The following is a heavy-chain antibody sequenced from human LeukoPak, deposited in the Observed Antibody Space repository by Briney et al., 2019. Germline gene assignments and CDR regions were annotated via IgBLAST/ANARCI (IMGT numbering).Heavy chain of an antibody. V-gene: IGHV1-18*01. CDR3: VRDFRAIVGATREPFDY. CDR2: IRVDNGNT. CDR1: GYTFSNYA. Sequence: ASVKVSCKASGYTFSNYAISWVRQAPGQGLEWMGWIRVDNGNTDYAQKLRGRVTMTTDTSTSTAYMELRSLESDDTAVYYCVRDFRAIVGATREPFDYWGQGTLVTVSS. D-gene: IGHD1-26*01. J-gene: IGHJ4*02.